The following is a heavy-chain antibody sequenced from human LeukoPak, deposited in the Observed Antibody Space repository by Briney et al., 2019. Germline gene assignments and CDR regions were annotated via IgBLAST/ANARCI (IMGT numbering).Heavy chain of an antibody. CDR1: GFTFSSYA. J-gene: IGHJ5*02. D-gene: IGHD4-17*01. Sequence: GGSLRLSCTASGFTFSSYAMSWVRQAPGKGLECVSVICGIGTTTYYADSVNGRFTISRDNSKNTLFLQMHSLRVEDTATYYCTKKRTTSVTDWFDPWGQGTLVTVSS. V-gene: IGHV3-23*01. CDR2: ICGIGTTT. CDR3: TKKRTTSVTDWFDP.